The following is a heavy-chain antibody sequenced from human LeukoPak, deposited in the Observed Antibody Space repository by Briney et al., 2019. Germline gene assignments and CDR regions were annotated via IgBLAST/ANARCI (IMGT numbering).Heavy chain of an antibody. CDR2: VDPEDGET. J-gene: IGHJ4*02. V-gene: IGHV1-69-2*01. Sequence: ASVKVSCKVSGYTFTDYYMHWVQQAPGKGLEWMGLVDPEDGETIYAEKFQGRVTITADTSTDTAYMELSRLRSDDTAVYYCARTTYYDNSEGFDYWGQGTLVTVSS. CDR3: ARTTYYDNSEGFDY. CDR1: GYTFTDYY. D-gene: IGHD3-22*01.